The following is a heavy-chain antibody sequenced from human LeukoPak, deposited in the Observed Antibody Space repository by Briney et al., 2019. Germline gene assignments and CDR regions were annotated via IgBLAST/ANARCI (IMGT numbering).Heavy chain of an antibody. V-gene: IGHV3-21*01. CDR2: ISSSSSYI. D-gene: IGHD6-19*01. CDR1: GFTFSSYS. J-gene: IGHJ4*02. CDR3: ARDLLGAVAGTFYFDY. Sequence: GGSLRLSCAASGFTFSSYSMNWVRQAPGKGLEWVSSISSSSSYIYYADSVKGRFTISRDNAKDSLYLQMNSLRAEDTAVYYCARDLLGAVAGTFYFDYWGQGTLVTVSS.